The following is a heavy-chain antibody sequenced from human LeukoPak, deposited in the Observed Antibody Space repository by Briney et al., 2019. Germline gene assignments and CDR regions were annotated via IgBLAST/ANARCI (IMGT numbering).Heavy chain of an antibody. D-gene: IGHD3-10*01. CDR3: ARRSMVRGVVDY. J-gene: IGHJ4*02. V-gene: IGHV4-59*08. CDR1: GGSISTYY. Sequence: PSETLSVTCTVSGGSISTYYWSWIRQPPGKGLEWIGYIYYSGSTNYNPSLKSRVTISVDTSKNQFSLKLSSVTAADTAVYYCARRSMVRGVVDYWGQGTPVTVSS. CDR2: IYYSGST.